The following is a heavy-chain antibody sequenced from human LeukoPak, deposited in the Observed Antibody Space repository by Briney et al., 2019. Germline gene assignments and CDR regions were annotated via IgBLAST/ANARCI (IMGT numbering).Heavy chain of an antibody. D-gene: IGHD6-13*01. Sequence: GGSLRLSCAASGFTVSSNYMSWVRQAPGKGLEWVSVIYSGGSTYYADSVKGRFTISRDNSKNTLCLQMNSLRAEDTAVYYCARDIAAAGSLLDYWGQGTLVTVSS. V-gene: IGHV3-53*01. CDR1: GFTVSSNY. CDR2: IYSGGST. J-gene: IGHJ4*02. CDR3: ARDIAAAGSLLDY.